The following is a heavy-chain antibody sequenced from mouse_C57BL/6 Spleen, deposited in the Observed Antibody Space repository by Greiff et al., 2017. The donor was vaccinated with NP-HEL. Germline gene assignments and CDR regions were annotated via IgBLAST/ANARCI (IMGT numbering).Heavy chain of an antibody. J-gene: IGHJ3*01. D-gene: IGHD1-1*01. CDR3: ARGRDYGNPFAY. Sequence: QVQLQQPGAELVMPGASVKLSCKASGYTFTSYWMHWVKQRPGQGLEWIGEIDPSDSYTNYNQKFKGKSTLTVDKSSSTAYMQLSSLTSEDSAVYYCARGRDYGNPFAYWGQGTLVTVSA. CDR2: IDPSDSYT. CDR1: GYTFTSYW. V-gene: IGHV1-69*01.